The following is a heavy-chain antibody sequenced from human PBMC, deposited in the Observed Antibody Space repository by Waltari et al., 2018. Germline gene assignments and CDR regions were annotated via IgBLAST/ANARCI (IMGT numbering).Heavy chain of an antibody. CDR1: GFTFSSYW. J-gene: IGHJ5*02. D-gene: IGHD3-22*01. V-gene: IGHV3-74*02. CDR2: INSDGSST. Sequence: EVQLVESGGGLVQPGGSLRISCAASGFTFSSYWMHWVRQAPGKGLVWVSRINSDGSSTSYADSVKGRFTISRDNAKNTLYLQMNSLRAEDTAVYYCARGSLYYYDSSGRWFDPWGQGTLVTVSS. CDR3: ARGSLYYYDSSGRWFDP.